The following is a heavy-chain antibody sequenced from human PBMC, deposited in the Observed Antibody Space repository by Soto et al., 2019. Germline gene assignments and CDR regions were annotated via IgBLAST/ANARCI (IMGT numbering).Heavy chain of an antibody. D-gene: IGHD1-20*01. Sequence: GGSLRLSCAASGFTFSSYGMHWVRQAPGKGLEWVAVIWYDGSNKYYADSVKGRFTISRDNSKNTLYLQMNSLRAEDTAVYYCARDYGITGTGRYYYGMDVWGQGTTVTVSS. CDR1: GFTFSSYG. J-gene: IGHJ6*02. CDR3: ARDYGITGTGRYYYGMDV. V-gene: IGHV3-33*01. CDR2: IWYDGSNK.